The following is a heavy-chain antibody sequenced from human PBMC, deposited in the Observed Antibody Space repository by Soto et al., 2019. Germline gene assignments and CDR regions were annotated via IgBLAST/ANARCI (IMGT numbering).Heavy chain of an antibody. V-gene: IGHV3-53*01. CDR1: GFKVGSSY. D-gene: IGHD1-26*01. Sequence: EVQVVESGGDLIQPGGSLRLSCAASGFKVGSSYVTWVRQAPGKGLEWVSVIVSGGSTHYADSVTGRFTVSRDVSNNTVYLHMSRLRAEDTAVYFCATDSPNVGIGYFDSWGLGTLVTVSS. J-gene: IGHJ4*02. CDR3: ATDSPNVGIGYFDS. CDR2: IVSGGST.